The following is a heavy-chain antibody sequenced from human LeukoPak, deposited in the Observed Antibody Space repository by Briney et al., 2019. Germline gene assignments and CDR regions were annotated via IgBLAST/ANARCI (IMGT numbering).Heavy chain of an antibody. CDR2: MNPNSGDT. D-gene: IGHD2-21*01. Sequence: ASVKVSCKASGYTFTTYDINWVRQAPGQGLEWMGWMNPNSGDTGYAQKFQDRLTMTRDASMGTAYMELSGLTSEDTAVYYCARMDKPVIDLIRGTNWFDPWGQGTLVIVSS. J-gene: IGHJ5*02. CDR3: ARMDKPVIDLIRGTNWFDP. V-gene: IGHV1-8*01. CDR1: GYTFTTYD.